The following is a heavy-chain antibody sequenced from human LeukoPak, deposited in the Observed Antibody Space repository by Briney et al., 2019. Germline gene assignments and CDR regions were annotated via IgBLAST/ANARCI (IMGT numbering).Heavy chain of an antibody. Sequence: DPGGSLRLSCTASGFTFSNYAMSWVRQAPGKGLEWVSTISGSDGSTYYADSVKGRFTISRDNSKNTLYLQMNSLRVEDTAIYYCEKGRGYCTGGSCYSDYRGQGTLVTVSS. CDR3: EKGRGYCTGGSCYSDY. V-gene: IGHV3-23*01. CDR2: ISGSDGST. CDR1: GFTFSNYA. J-gene: IGHJ4*02. D-gene: IGHD2-15*01.